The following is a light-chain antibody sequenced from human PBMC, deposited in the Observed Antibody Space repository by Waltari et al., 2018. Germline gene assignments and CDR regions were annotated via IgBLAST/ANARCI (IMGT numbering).Light chain of an antibody. J-gene: IGKJ3*01. V-gene: IGKV2-40*01. CDR2: GGS. Sequence: DIVTTQTPLSLPVTPGEPASISCRSSQSLLHTDGYTYLDWYVQKPGQSPQLLIYGGSNRASGVPDRFSGSGSCTDFILKINREEAEDVGVYYCMQHKALPFTFGPGTKLDIK. CDR3: MQHKALPFT. CDR1: QSLLHTDGYTY.